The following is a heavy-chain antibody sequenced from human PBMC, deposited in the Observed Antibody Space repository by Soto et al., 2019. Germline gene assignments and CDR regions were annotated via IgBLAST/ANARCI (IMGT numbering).Heavy chain of an antibody. CDR1: GGSISSGDYY. CDR2: IYYSGST. CDR3: ARAMVVTQNWFDP. V-gene: IGHV4-30-4*01. D-gene: IGHD2-21*02. Sequence: PSETLSLTCTVSGGSISSGDYYWSWIRQPPGKGLEWIGYIYYSGSTYYNPSLKSRVTISVDTSKNQFSLKLSSVTAADTAVYYCARAMVVTQNWFDPWGPGTLVTVSS. J-gene: IGHJ5*02.